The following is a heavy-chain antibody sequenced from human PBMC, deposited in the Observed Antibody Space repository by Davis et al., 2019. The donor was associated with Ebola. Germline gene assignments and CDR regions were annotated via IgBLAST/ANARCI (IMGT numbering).Heavy chain of an antibody. CDR1: GFTFSSYA. Sequence: GGSLRLSCAASGFTFSSYAMSWVRQASGKGLEWVGRIRSKANSYATAYAASVKGRFTISRDDSKNTAYLQMNSLRAEDTAVYYCAKEGDIVATIFGGMDVWGQGTTVTVSS. D-gene: IGHD5-12*01. J-gene: IGHJ6*02. V-gene: IGHV3-73*01. CDR3: AKEGDIVATIFGGMDV. CDR2: IRSKANSYAT.